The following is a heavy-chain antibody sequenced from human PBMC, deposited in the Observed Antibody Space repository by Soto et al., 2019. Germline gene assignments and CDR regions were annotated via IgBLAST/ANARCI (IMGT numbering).Heavy chain of an antibody. CDR2: MTPNSGNT. CDR3: ARERSSGAFDI. V-gene: IGHV1-8*01. CDR1: GYTFTSYD. Sequence: QVQLVQSGAEVNKPGASVRVSCKTSGYTFTSYDSNWVRQATGQGLEWMGWMTPNSGNTAYAQKFQGRVTMTRNTSISTAYMELSSLRSEDTAVYYCARERSSGAFDIWGQGTMVTVSS. J-gene: IGHJ3*02. D-gene: IGHD1-26*01.